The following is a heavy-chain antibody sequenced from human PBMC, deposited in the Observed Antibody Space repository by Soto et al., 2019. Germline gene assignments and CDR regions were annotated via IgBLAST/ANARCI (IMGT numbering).Heavy chain of an antibody. CDR1: GGSISSGDYY. CDR2: IYYSGST. V-gene: IGHV4-30-4*01. D-gene: IGHD3-10*01. CDR3: ARVGPYYAQYTATFDI. J-gene: IGHJ3*02. Sequence: QVQLQESGPGLVKPSQTLSLTCTVSGGSISSGDYYWSWIRQPPGKGLEWIGYIYYSGSTYYNPSLKSRVTISVDTSKNQFSLKLSSVTAADTAVYYCARVGPYYAQYTATFDIWGQGTMVTVSS.